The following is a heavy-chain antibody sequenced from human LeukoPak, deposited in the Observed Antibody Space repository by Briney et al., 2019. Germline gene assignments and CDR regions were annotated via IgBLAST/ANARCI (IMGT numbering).Heavy chain of an antibody. J-gene: IGHJ6*03. CDR3: ARAYPSYFMDV. D-gene: IGHD5-18*01. CDR1: GFTFSSYW. V-gene: IGHV3-30*03. CDR2: ISYDRSNN. Sequence: GGSLRLSCAASGFTFSSYWVSWVRQAPGKGLEWVAFISYDRSNNYYADSVKGRFSISRDNSKTTMYLQMTSLRAEDTAVYYCARAYPSYFMDVWGNGTTVTVSS.